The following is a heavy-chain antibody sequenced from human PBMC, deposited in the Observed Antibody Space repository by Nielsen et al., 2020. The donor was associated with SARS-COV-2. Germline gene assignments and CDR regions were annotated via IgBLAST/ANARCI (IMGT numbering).Heavy chain of an antibody. CDR2: IIPILGIA. CDR1: GYTFTSYG. D-gene: IGHD3-10*01. V-gene: IGHV1-69*04. Sequence: PVKVSCKASGYTFTSYGISWVRQAPGQGLEWMGRIIPILGIANYAQKFQGRVTITADKSTSTAYMELSSLRSEDTAVYYCARDRGPYGSGSLPPDYWGQGTLVTVSS. CDR3: ARDRGPYGSGSLPPDY. J-gene: IGHJ4*02.